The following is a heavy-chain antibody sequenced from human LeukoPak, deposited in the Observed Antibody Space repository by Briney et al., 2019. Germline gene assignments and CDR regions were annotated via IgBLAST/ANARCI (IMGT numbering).Heavy chain of an antibody. CDR2: IYYSGST. J-gene: IGHJ4*02. CDR1: GGSISSYY. D-gene: IGHD5-12*01. CDR3: ARHSGYSGYDFDY. Sequence: SETLSLTCTVSGGSISSYYWSWIRQPPGKGLEWIGYIYYSGSTNYNPPLKSRVTISVDTSKNQFSLKLSSVTAADTAVYYCARHSGYSGYDFDYWGQGTLVTVSS. V-gene: IGHV4-59*08.